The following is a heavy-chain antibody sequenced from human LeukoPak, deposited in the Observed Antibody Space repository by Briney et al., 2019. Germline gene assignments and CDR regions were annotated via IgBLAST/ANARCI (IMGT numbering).Heavy chain of an antibody. CDR2: ISWNSGSI. D-gene: IGHD6-13*01. Sequence: GGSLRLSCAASGFTFDDYAMHWVRQAPGKGLEWVSGISWNSGSIGYADPVKGRFTISRDNAKNSLYLQMNSLRAEDTALYYCAKDIGPDSSSWYGAFDIWGQGTMVTVSS. J-gene: IGHJ3*02. CDR3: AKDIGPDSSSWYGAFDI. V-gene: IGHV3-9*01. CDR1: GFTFDDYA.